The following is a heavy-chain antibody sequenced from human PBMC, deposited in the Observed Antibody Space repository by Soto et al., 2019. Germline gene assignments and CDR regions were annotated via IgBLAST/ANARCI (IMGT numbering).Heavy chain of an antibody. J-gene: IGHJ5*02. CDR3: ARMYSSGSGWFHP. D-gene: IGHD6-19*01. CDR1: GYSISAGGYY. V-gene: IGHV4-31*03. CDR2: FYSSGSI. Sequence: LQESGPGLVKPSQTLSLTCFVSGYSISAGGYYRSWIRHHPGKGLEWIGSFYSSGSIIYNPSLRSRVSISGDTSSNQFSMSLTSVTAADTARYYCARMYSSGSGWFHPWGQGTLVTVSS.